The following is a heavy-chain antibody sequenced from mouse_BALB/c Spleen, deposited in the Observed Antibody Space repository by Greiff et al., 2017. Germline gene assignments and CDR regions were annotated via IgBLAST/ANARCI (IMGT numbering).Heavy chain of an antibody. CDR2: ISSGGST. Sequence: EVNLVESGGGLVKPGGSLKLSCAASGFTFSSYAMSWVRQTPEKRLEWVASISSGGSTYYPDSVKGRFTISRDNARNILYLQMSSLRSEDTAMYYCARGITTVVDTPFAYWGQGTLVTVSA. J-gene: IGHJ3*01. D-gene: IGHD1-1*01. V-gene: IGHV5-6-5*01. CDR1: GFTFSSYA. CDR3: ARGITTVVDTPFAY.